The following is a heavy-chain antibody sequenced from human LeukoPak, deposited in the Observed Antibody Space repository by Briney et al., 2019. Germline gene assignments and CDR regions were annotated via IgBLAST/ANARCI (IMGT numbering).Heavy chain of an antibody. J-gene: IGHJ4*02. Sequence: ASVKVSCKTSGYNFRHYGISWMRQAPGQGLEWMAWISGGYNGDSNYALKLRGGLTMTTDTSTSTAYMELRSLRSDDTAVYYCARYEKKYCSGGSCPAYFDYWGQGTLVTVSS. V-gene: IGHV1-18*01. CDR1: GYNFRHYG. D-gene: IGHD2-15*01. CDR2: ISGGYNGDS. CDR3: ARYEKKYCSGGSCPAYFDY.